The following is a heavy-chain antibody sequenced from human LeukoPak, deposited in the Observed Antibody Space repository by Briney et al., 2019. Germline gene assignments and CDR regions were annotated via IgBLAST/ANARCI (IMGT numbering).Heavy chain of an antibody. Sequence: MSSETLSLTCTVSGGSISSYYWSWIRQAPGKGLEWIGYIYYSGSTNYNPSLKSRVTISVDTSKNQFSLKLRSVTAADTAVYYCARLEGSGSFYYYYYMDVWGKGTTVTISS. D-gene: IGHD3-10*01. CDR3: ARLEGSGSFYYYYYMDV. J-gene: IGHJ6*03. V-gene: IGHV4-59*12. CDR2: IYYSGST. CDR1: GGSISSYY.